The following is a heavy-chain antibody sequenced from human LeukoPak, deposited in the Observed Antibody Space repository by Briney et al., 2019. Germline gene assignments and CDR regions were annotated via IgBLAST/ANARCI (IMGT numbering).Heavy chain of an antibody. CDR2: IYSGGSA. CDR3: ARSIVRFGELSTDLNYFDY. CDR1: GFTVSSNF. V-gene: IGHV3-66*01. J-gene: IGHJ4*02. Sequence: GGSLRLSCAASGFTVSSNFMSWVRQAPGKGLEWVSVIYSGGSAYYADSVKGRFSISRDNSKNTLYLQMNSLRAEDTAVYYCARSIVRFGELSTDLNYFDYWGQGTLVTVSS. D-gene: IGHD3-10*01.